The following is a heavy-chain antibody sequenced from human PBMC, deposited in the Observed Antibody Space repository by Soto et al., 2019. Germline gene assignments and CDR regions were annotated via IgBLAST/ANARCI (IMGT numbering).Heavy chain of an antibody. CDR1: GFTFSSYS. CDR2: ISSSSSYI. J-gene: IGHJ4*02. Sequence: PGGSLRLSCASSGFTFSSYSMNWVRQAPGKGLEWVSSISSSSSYIYYADSVKGRFTISRDNAKNSLYLQMNSLRAEDTAVYYCATDSGYENHNDYWGQGTLVTVSS. V-gene: IGHV3-21*01. CDR3: ATDSGYENHNDY. D-gene: IGHD5-12*01.